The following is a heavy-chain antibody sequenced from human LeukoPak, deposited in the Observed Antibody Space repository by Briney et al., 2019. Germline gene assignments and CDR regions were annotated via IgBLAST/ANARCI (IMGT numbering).Heavy chain of an antibody. V-gene: IGHV1-18*01. CDR3: AGGQSGYDFWSGYYTVHLDP. Sequence: ASVKVSCKASGYTFTSYGISWVRQAPGQGLEWMGWISAYNGNTNYAQKLQGRVTMTTDTSTSTAYMELRSLRSDDPAVYYCAGGQSGYDFWSGYYTVHLDPWGQGTLVTVSS. D-gene: IGHD3-3*01. CDR2: ISAYNGNT. J-gene: IGHJ5*02. CDR1: GYTFTSYG.